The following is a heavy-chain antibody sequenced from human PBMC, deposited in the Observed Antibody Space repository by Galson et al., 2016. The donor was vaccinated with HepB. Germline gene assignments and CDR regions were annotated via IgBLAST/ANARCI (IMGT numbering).Heavy chain of an antibody. CDR3: IKDRGRYNWNTGVKGDEF. D-gene: IGHD1/OR15-1a*01. Sequence: SLRLSCAASGFTFGDYAMSWVRQAPGKGLEWVGFITSKTYGGTTEHAASVKGRFTISRDDSKSIAYLQMNSLKTEDTAVYYCIKDRGRYNWNTGVKGDEFWGQGTLVTVSS. CDR2: ITSKTYGGTT. CDR1: GFTFGDYA. V-gene: IGHV3-49*04. J-gene: IGHJ4*02.